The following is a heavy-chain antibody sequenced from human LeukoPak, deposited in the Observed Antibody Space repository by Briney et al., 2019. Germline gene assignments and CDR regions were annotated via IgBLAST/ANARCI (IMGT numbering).Heavy chain of an antibody. J-gene: IGHJ5*02. Sequence: SETLSLTCTVSGGSISSGSYYWSWIRQPAGKGLEWIGRIYTSGSTNYNPSLKSRVTISVDTSKNQFSLKLSSVIAADTAVYYCARDVMVRGVAYNWFDPWGQGTLVTVSS. V-gene: IGHV4-61*02. CDR1: GGSISSGSYY. D-gene: IGHD3-10*01. CDR2: IYTSGST. CDR3: ARDVMVRGVAYNWFDP.